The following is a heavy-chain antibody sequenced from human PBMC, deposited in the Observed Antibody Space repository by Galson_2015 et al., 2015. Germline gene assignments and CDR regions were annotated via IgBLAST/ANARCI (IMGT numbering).Heavy chain of an antibody. J-gene: IGHJ4*02. D-gene: IGHD3-10*01. CDR3: ARDYIPMVQDFDY. V-gene: IGHV3-21*01. Sequence: SLRLSCAASGFTFSTYTMNWVRQAPGKGLEWVSSISSSSTNIYYADSVKGRFTISRDNAKNSLSLQMNSLRVEVTAVYYCARDYIPMVQDFDYRGQGTLVTVSP. CDR2: ISSSSTNI. CDR1: GFTFSTYT.